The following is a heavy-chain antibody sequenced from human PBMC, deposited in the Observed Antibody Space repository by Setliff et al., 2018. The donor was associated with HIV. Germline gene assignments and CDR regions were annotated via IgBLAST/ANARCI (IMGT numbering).Heavy chain of an antibody. CDR3: ARLDFFDSSTYPPYDS. D-gene: IGHD3-22*01. CDR2: IHFDGTNK. J-gene: IGHJ4*02. Sequence: LSCAASGFTFRSFGMHWVRQTPGKGLEWVALIHFDGTNKYYRDSVKGRFTISRDNSKNTVYLQMNSLRAEDTAVYYCARLDFFDSSTYPPYDSWGQGTLVTVSS. V-gene: IGHV3-30*02. CDR1: GFTFRSFG.